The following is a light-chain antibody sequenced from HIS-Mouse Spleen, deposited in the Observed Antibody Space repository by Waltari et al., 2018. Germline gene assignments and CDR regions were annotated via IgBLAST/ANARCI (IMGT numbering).Light chain of an antibody. CDR1: QSVSSY. CDR2: DAS. J-gene: IGKJ1*01. Sequence: EIVLTQSPATLPLSPGERATLFCRASQSVSSYLAWYQQKPGQGPRLLIYDASNRATGIPARFSGSGSGTDFTLTISSLEPEDFAVYYCQQRSNWPTFGQGTKVEIK. CDR3: QQRSNWPT. V-gene: IGKV3-11*01.